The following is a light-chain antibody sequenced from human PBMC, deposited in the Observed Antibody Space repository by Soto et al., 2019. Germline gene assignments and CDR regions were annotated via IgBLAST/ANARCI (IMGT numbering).Light chain of an antibody. V-gene: IGKV1-5*03. CDR3: QHYNSYSEA. Sequence: DIQMTQSPSSLSASVGDRVTITCRASQTINIHLNWYQQKSGKAPKLLIYKASTLKSGVPSRFSGSGSGTEFTLTISSLQPDDFATYYCQHYNSYSEAFGQGTKVDIK. CDR2: KAS. J-gene: IGKJ1*01. CDR1: QTINIH.